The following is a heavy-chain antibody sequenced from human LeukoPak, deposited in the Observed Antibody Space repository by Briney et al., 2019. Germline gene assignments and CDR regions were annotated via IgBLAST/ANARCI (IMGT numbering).Heavy chain of an antibody. D-gene: IGHD1-14*01. CDR1: GFTVSSNY. CDR2: IYSGGGT. J-gene: IGHJ4*02. CDR3: ARGNQMYYFDY. Sequence: GGSLRLSCAASGFTVSSNYMSWVRQAPGKGLEWVSVIYSGGGTYYADSVKGRFTISRDNSKNTLYLQMNSLRAEDTAVYYCARGNQMYYFDYWGQGTLVTVSS. V-gene: IGHV3-66*01.